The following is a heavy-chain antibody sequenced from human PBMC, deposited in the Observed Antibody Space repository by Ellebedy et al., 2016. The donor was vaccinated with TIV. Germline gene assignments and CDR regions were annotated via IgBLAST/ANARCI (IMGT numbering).Heavy chain of an antibody. V-gene: IGHV3-7*01. CDR2: IKQDGSEK. CDR3: ASTIVGANDY. J-gene: IGHJ4*02. Sequence: GGSLRLSCAASGFTFSSYWMSWVRQAPGKGLEWVANIKQDGSEKYYVDSLKGRFTISRDNAKNSLYLQMNSLRSEDTAVYYCASTIVGANDYWGQGTLVTVSS. D-gene: IGHD1-26*01. CDR1: GFTFSSYW.